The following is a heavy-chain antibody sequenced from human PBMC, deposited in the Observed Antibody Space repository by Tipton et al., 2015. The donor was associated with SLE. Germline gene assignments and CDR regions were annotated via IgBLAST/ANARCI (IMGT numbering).Heavy chain of an antibody. CDR1: GYTFTSYY. V-gene: IGHV1-46*01. J-gene: IGHJ4*02. CDR3: ARVVIPDASYYFDY. CDR2: ISPGGGST. D-gene: IGHD2-2*01. Sequence: QVQLVQSGAEVKKPGASVKVSCKASGYTFTSYYMHWVRQAPGQGLEWMGIISPGGGSTNYAQKSQGRVTMTRDTSTSTVYMELSNLRSEDTAVYYCARVVIPDASYYFDYWGQGTLVTVSS.